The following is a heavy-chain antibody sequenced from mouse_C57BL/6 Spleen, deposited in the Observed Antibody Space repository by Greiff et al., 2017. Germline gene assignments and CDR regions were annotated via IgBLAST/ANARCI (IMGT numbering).Heavy chain of an antibody. CDR1: GYSITSGYY. J-gene: IGHJ3*01. Sequence: VQLKESGPGLVKPSQSLSLTCSVTGYSITSGYYWNWIRQFPGNKLEWMGYISYDGSNNYNPSLKNRISITRDTSKNQFFLKLNSVTTEDTATYYCATAWFAYWGQGILVTVSA. CDR2: ISYDGSN. V-gene: IGHV3-6*01. CDR3: ATAWFAY.